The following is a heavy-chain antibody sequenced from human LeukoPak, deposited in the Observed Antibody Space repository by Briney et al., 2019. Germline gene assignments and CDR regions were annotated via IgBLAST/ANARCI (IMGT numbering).Heavy chain of an antibody. CDR1: GFTFSSYA. Sequence: PGGSLRLSCAASGFTFSSYAMHWVRQAPGKGLEWVAVISYDGSNKYYADSVKGRFTISRDNSKNTLYLQMNSLRAEDTAVYYCAKEIYGGPCGYWGQGTLATVSS. CDR3: AKEIYGGPCGY. J-gene: IGHJ4*02. CDR2: ISYDGSNK. V-gene: IGHV3-30*04. D-gene: IGHD4-23*01.